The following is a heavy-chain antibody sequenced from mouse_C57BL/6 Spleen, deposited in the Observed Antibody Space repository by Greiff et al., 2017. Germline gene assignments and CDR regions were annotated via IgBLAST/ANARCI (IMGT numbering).Heavy chain of an antibody. Sequence: QVQLQQPGAELVKPGASVKLSCKASGYTFTSYWMHWVKQRPGRGLEWIGRIDPDSGGTKYNAKFKSKATLTADKPSSTAYMQLSSLTSEDSAVDTGARSLITAVVACDYWGQGTTLTVSA. CDR3: ARSLITAVVACDY. CDR2: IDPDSGGT. J-gene: IGHJ2*01. D-gene: IGHD1-1*01. CDR1: GYTFTSYW. V-gene: IGHV1-72*01.